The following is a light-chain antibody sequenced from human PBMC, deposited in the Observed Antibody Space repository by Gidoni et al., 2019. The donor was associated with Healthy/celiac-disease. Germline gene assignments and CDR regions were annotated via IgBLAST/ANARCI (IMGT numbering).Light chain of an antibody. CDR1: QSVSSSY. V-gene: IGKV3-20*01. CDR3: QQYGSSPPT. J-gene: IGKJ1*01. CDR2: GAS. Sequence: ESVLTQSPGTLSLSPGERATLSCRASQSVSSSYLAWYQQKPGQAPRLLIYGASSRATGIPDRFSGSGSGTDFTLTISRLEPDDFAVYYCQQYGSSPPTFXQXTKVEIK.